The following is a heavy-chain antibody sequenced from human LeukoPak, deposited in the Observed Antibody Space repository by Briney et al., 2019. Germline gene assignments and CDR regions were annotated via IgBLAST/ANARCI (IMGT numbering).Heavy chain of an antibody. J-gene: IGHJ3*02. CDR3: ARGRDGYLGDAFDI. Sequence: GGSLRLSCAASGFTVSSNYMNWVRQAPGKGLEWVSVVYSGGSTYYTGSVKDRFTISRDNSKNTLYLRMNSLRVEDTAVYYCARGRDGYLGDAFDIWGQGTMVTVSS. CDR2: VYSGGST. V-gene: IGHV3-66*01. CDR1: GFTVSSNY. D-gene: IGHD5-24*01.